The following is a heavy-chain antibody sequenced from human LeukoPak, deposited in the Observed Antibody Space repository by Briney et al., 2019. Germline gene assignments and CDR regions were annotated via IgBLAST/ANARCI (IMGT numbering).Heavy chain of an antibody. CDR3: ARDPECSSTSCYNANYYYYGMDV. Sequence: GGSLRLSCAASGFTFSDYYMSWLRQAPGKGLEWVSYISSSGSTIYYADSVKGRFTISRDNAKNSLYLQMNSLRAEDTAVYYCARDPECSSTSCYNANYYYYGMDVWGQGTTVTVSS. D-gene: IGHD2-2*02. CDR2: ISSSGSTI. J-gene: IGHJ6*02. CDR1: GFTFSDYY. V-gene: IGHV3-11*01.